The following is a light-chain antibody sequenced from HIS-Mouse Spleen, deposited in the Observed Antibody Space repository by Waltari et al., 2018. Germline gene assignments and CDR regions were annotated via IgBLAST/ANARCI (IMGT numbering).Light chain of an antibody. CDR3: YSTDSSGNHRV. Sequence: SYELTQPPSVSVSPGQTARIPCSGDALPKKYASWYQQKSGQAPVLVLYEDSKRPSGIPERFSGSSSGTMATLTISGAQVEDEADYYCYSTDSSGNHRVFGGGTKLTVL. CDR1: ALPKKY. CDR2: EDS. J-gene: IGLJ2*01. V-gene: IGLV3-10*01.